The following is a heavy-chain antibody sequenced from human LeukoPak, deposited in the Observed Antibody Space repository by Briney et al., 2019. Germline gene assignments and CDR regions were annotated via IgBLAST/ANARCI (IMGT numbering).Heavy chain of an antibody. J-gene: IGHJ4*02. D-gene: IGHD4-17*01. Sequence: GGSLRLSCAASGFTFSSYAMSWVRQAPGKGLEWVSSISSSSSYIYYADSVKGRFTISRDNAKNSLYLQMNSLRAEDTAVYYCARDATDYGDYADGYWGQGTLVTVSS. V-gene: IGHV3-21*01. CDR2: ISSSSSYI. CDR1: GFTFSSYA. CDR3: ARDATDYGDYADGY.